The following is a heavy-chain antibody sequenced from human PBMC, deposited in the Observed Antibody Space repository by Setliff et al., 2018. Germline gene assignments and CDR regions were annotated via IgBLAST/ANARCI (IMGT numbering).Heavy chain of an antibody. CDR1: GDSFSDYYW. Sequence: TLSLTCAVYGDSFSDYYWSWIRQPPVKALEWLALIYWDDDKRYSPSLKTRLTITKDTSKNQVVLMMTDMDPVDTATYYCGHSSTLKWWLFDSWGQGTLVTVSS. D-gene: IGHD2-8*01. CDR2: IYWDDDK. CDR3: GHSSTLKWWLFDS. J-gene: IGHJ4*02. V-gene: IGHV2-5*08.